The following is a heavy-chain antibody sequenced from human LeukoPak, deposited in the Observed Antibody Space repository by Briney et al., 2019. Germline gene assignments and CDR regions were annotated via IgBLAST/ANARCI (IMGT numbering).Heavy chain of an antibody. Sequence: GGSLRLSCAASGFTFSSHAMTWVRQAPGKGLQWVSSISINADDTHYADSVKGRFAISRDNSKKTLFLQMNSLRVDDTAIYYCAKEIRPNDHWGQGTLVIVSS. CDR3: AKEIRPNDH. CDR1: GFTFSSHA. CDR2: ISINADDT. D-gene: IGHD3-16*01. V-gene: IGHV3-23*01. J-gene: IGHJ4*02.